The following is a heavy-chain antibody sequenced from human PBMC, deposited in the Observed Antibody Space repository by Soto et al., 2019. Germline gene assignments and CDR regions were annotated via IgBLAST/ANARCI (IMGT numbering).Heavy chain of an antibody. CDR3: ARRAVVAVTGSLDNWLDP. CDR2: VYSSGST. V-gene: IGHV4-59*01. CDR1: GDSITSYN. D-gene: IGHD2-21*01. J-gene: IGHJ5*02. Sequence: PSETLSLTCTVSGDSITSYNWNWLRQPPGKALEWIGFVYSSGSTNYNPSLKSRVSISVDTSRNHLSLKVNSVTAADTAVYYCARRAVVAVTGSLDNWLDPWGQGILVTVS.